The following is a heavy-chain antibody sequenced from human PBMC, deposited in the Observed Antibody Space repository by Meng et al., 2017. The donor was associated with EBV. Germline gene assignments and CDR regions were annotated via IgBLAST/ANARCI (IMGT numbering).Heavy chain of an antibody. D-gene: IGHD6-19*01. CDR2: INPNSGGT. V-gene: IGHV1-2*06. CDR1: GYTFTGYY. CDR3: ARVGIAVAGTGDY. Sequence: QVQLVQSGAEVNKPGPSVKVSCKASGYTFTGYYMHWVRQAPGQGLEWMGRINPNSGGTNYAQKFQGRVTMTRDTSISTAYMELSRLRSDDTAVYYCARVGIAVAGTGDYWGQGTLVTVSS. J-gene: IGHJ4*02.